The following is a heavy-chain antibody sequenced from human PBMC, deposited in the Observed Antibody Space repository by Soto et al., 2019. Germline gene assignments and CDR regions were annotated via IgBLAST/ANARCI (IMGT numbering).Heavy chain of an antibody. CDR2: IYYSGST. V-gene: IGHV4-39*01. Sequence: QLLESGPGLVKPSETPSLTCTVSGGSISSSSYYWGWIRQPPGKGLEWIGSIYYSGSTYYNPSLKSRVTISVDTSKNQFSLKLSSVTAADTAVYYCARDYYGSGSYQAYWGQGTLVTVSS. D-gene: IGHD3-10*01. CDR3: ARDYYGSGSYQAY. J-gene: IGHJ4*02. CDR1: GGSISSSSYY.